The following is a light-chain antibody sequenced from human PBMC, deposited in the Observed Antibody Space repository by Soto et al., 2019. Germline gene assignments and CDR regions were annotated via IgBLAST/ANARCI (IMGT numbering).Light chain of an antibody. CDR2: GAS. V-gene: IGKV3-15*01. J-gene: IGKJ1*01. CDR1: QSVSSD. CDR3: QQYNNWPWT. Sequence: EKVMTQCPATLSVSPGERATLSCRASQSVSSDLAWYQQKPGQAPRLLIYGASTRATGIPARFSGSGSGTEFTLIISSLQSEDFAVYFCQQYNNWPWTFGQGTKVEIK.